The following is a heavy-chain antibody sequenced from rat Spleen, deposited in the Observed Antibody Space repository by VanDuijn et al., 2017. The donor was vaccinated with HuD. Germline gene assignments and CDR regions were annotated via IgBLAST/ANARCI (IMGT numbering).Heavy chain of an antibody. CDR2: ISFDGSST. D-gene: IGHD4-4*01. CDR3: TRRGYLSDWYFDF. CDR1: GFTFSDFY. J-gene: IGHJ1*01. V-gene: IGHV5-29*01. Sequence: EVQLVESDGGLVQPGRSLKLSCAASGFTFSDFYMAWVRQAPTKGLEWVATISFDGSSTYYRDSVKGRFTISRDNAKSTLYLQMDSLRSEDTAVYYCTRRGYLSDWYFDFWGPGTMVTVSS.